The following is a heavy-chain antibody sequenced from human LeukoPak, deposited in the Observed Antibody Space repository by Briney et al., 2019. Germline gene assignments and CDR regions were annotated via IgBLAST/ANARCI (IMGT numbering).Heavy chain of an antibody. J-gene: IGHJ4*02. V-gene: IGHV3-23*01. CDR3: AKDAYDSSGY. CDR2: ISGSGGST. D-gene: IGHD3-22*01. Sequence: GGSLRLSFAASGFSVSNNYMSWVRQAPGKGLEWVSAISGSGGSTYYADSVKGRFTISRDNSKNTLYLQMNSLRAEDTAVYYCAKDAYDSSGYWGQGTLVTVSS. CDR1: GFSVSNNY.